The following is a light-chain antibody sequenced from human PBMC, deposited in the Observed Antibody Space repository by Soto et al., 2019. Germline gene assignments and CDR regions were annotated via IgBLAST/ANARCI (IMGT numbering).Light chain of an antibody. CDR2: KVS. J-gene: IGKJ1*01. Sequence: DVVLTQSPLSLTVALGQPASISCRSTQSLVFSDGNTYLNWFHQRPGQSPRRLIYKVSNRDSGVPDRFSGSVSGTDFTLKISRGEAEDVGVYYCMQGTRWLWAFGQGTKVEIK. CDR3: MQGTRWLWA. CDR1: QSLVFSDGNTY. V-gene: IGKV2-30*01.